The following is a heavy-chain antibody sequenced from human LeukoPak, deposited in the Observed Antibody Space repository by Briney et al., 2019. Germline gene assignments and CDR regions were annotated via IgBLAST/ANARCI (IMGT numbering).Heavy chain of an antibody. Sequence: ASVKVSCKVSGYTLTELSMHWVRQAPGKGLEWMGGFDPEDGETIYAQKFQGRVTMTEDTSTDTAYMELSSLRSEDTAVYYCAIGGWYSSSGEFDYWGQGTLVTVSS. CDR3: AIGGWYSSSGEFDY. V-gene: IGHV1-24*01. CDR1: GYTLTELS. J-gene: IGHJ4*02. CDR2: FDPEDGET. D-gene: IGHD6-6*01.